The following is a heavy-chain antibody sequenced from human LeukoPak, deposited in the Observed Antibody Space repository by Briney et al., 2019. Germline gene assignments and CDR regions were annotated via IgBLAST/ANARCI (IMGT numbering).Heavy chain of an antibody. V-gene: IGHV3-7*03. J-gene: IGHJ4*02. CDR3: TRTVNSASDF. D-gene: IGHD4-23*01. CDR2: INQNEGVK. CDR1: GFIFGDYW. Sequence: GGSLRLSCVASGFIFGDYWMRWVRQAPGKGLEWVATINQNEGVKYYVDSVKGRFTISRDNAKTSLFLQMNSLRIDDTAMYYCTRTVNSASDFWGQGTLVTVSS.